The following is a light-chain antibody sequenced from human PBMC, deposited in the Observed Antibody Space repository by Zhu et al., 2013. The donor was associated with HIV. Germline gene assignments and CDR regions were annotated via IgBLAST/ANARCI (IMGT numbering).Light chain of an antibody. V-gene: IGKV1D-13*01. CDR1: QGISSA. CDR3: EHYYNFPHT. CDR2: AAS. Sequence: AIQLTQSPSSLSASVGDRVTITCRASQGISSALAWYQQKPGKAPKLLIHAASALQSGVPSRFSGSGSGTDFTLTIDSLQSEDFATYYCEHYYNFPHTFGQGTKLEIK. J-gene: IGKJ2*01.